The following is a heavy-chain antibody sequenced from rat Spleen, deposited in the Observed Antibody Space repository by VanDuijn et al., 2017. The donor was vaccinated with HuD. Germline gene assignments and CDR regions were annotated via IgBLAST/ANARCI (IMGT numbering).Heavy chain of an antibody. CDR2: IRHDGTST. D-gene: IGHD1-7*01. V-gene: IGHV5-29*01. Sequence: EVQLVESDGGLVQPGRSMKLSCAASGFTFSNYDMAWVRRAPKKGLEWVATIRHDGTSTNYGDSVKGRFTISRDSAKSTLYLQMDSLRSEDTATYYCARPSYGYPFAYWGQGTLVTVSS. CDR1: GFTFSNYD. J-gene: IGHJ3*01. CDR3: ARPSYGYPFAY.